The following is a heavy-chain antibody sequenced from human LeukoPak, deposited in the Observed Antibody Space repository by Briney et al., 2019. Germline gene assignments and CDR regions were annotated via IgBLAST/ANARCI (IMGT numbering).Heavy chain of an antibody. CDR3: ARVPGVTGPHCYYMDV. CDR1: GYSISSVYY. J-gene: IGHJ6*03. V-gene: IGHV4-38-2*02. D-gene: IGHD2-21*02. CDR2: IYHSGST. Sequence: SETLSLTCTVSGYSISSVYYWGWIRQPPGKGLEWIGSIYHSGSTYYSPSLKSRVTISVDTSKNHFSLRLTSVTAADTAVYYCARVPGVTGPHCYYMDVWGKGTTVTVSS.